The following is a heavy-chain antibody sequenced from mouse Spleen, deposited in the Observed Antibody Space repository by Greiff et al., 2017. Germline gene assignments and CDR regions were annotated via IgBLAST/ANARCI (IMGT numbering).Heavy chain of an antibody. CDR2: IYPGDGDT. CDR1: GYAFSSSW. J-gene: IGHJ2*01. D-gene: IGHD2-4*01. V-gene: IGHV1-82*01. CDR3: ARVGLRLGFDY. Sequence: QVQLQQSGPELVKPGASVKISCKASGYAFSSSWMNWVKQRPGKGLEWIGRIYPGDGDTNYNGKFKGKATLTADKSSSTAYMQLSSLTSEDSAVYFCARVGLRLGFDYWGQGTTLTVSS.